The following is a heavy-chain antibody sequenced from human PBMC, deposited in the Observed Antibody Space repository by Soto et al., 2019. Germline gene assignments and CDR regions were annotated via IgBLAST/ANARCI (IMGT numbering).Heavy chain of an antibody. CDR1: GAAFSSRA. CDR2: IVPMFGTS. J-gene: IGHJ6*02. CDR3: ARGDDFDYYYGVDV. V-gene: IGHV1-69*06. Sequence: PVDVSWEASGAAFSSRANIWVRQALGQGLEWMGGIVPMFGTSNYAQKFQGRVTTTADKSTNTAYMELSSLTSEDTAVYYCARGDDFDYYYGVDVWGQGNKVTFAS. D-gene: IGHD3-16*01.